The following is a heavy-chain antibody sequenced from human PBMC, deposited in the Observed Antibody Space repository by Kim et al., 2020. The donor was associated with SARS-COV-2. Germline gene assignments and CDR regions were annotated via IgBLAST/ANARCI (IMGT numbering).Heavy chain of an antibody. J-gene: IGHJ6*02. CDR2: IYHSGST. D-gene: IGHD6-13*01. CDR3: ARAHIAEDYYYYGMDV. V-gene: IGHV4-4*02. CDR1: GGSISSSNW. Sequence: SETLSLTCAVSGGSISSSNWWSWVRQPPGKGLEWIGEIYHSGSTNYNPSLKSRVTISVDKSKNQFSLKLSSVTAADTAVYYCARAHIAEDYYYYGMDVWGQGTTVTVSS.